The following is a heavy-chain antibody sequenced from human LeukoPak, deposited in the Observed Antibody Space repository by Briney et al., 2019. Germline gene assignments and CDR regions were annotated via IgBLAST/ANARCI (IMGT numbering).Heavy chain of an antibody. Sequence: PGGSLRLSCAASGFTFSSYSVNWVRQAPGKGLEWLSYIGSSTGTIYYADSVKGRFTVSRDNAKNSLYLQVNSLRAEDTAVYYCARGKTCSSSSCYVDAFDIWGQGTMVTVSS. CDR2: IGSSTGTI. J-gene: IGHJ3*02. V-gene: IGHV3-48*01. D-gene: IGHD2-2*01. CDR3: ARGKTCSSSSCYVDAFDI. CDR1: GFTFSSYS.